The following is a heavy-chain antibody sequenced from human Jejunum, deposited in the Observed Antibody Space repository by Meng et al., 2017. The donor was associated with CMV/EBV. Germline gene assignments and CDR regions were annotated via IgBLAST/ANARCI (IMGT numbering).Heavy chain of an antibody. CDR1: GFTLSSYW. V-gene: IGHV3-7*01. D-gene: IGHD4-11*01. CDR3: AAYSNDALDV. CDR2: MNQDGGEK. Sequence: CGASGFTLSSYWMSWVRQAPGKGLEWVANMNQDGGEKYYLDSVEGRFTISRDDAKNSLYLQVNSLRAEDTAVYYCAAYSNDALDVWGQGTMVTVSS. J-gene: IGHJ3*01.